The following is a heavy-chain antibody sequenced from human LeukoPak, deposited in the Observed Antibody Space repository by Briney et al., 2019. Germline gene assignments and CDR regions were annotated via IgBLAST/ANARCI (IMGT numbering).Heavy chain of an antibody. J-gene: IGHJ3*02. CDR2: IYYSGST. V-gene: IGHV4-59*01. D-gene: IGHD3-10*01. CDR3: ATTMVRGVTGAFDI. CDR1: GGSISSYY. Sequence: SETLSLTCTVSGGSISSYYWSWFRQPPGKGLEWIGYIYYSGSTNYNPSLKSRVTISVDTSKNQFSLKLSSVTAADTAVYYCATTMVRGVTGAFDIWGQGTMVTVSS.